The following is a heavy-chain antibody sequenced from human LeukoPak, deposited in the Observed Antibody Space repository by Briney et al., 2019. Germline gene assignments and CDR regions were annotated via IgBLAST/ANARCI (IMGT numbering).Heavy chain of an antibody. Sequence: PGGSLRLSCAASGFTFSSYWMSWVRQAPGKGLEWVANIKKDGSEKYYVDSVKGRFTISRDNAKNSLYLQMNSLRAEDTAVYYCARSAGDFWSGYFRGLWFDYWGQGTLVTVSS. CDR2: IKKDGSEK. CDR1: GFTFSSYW. J-gene: IGHJ4*02. CDR3: ARSAGDFWSGYFRGLWFDY. D-gene: IGHD3-3*01. V-gene: IGHV3-7*01.